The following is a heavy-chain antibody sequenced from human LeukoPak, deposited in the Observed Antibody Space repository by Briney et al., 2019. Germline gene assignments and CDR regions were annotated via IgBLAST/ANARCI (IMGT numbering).Heavy chain of an antibody. Sequence: SSQTPSLTCAISGDSVSSNSATWNWIRQSPSRGLEWLGRTYYRSKWYNDYAVSVKSRITIKPDTSKNQFSLQLNSVTPEDTAVYYCARGGAYYGDYVSFDYWGRGTLVTVSS. CDR3: ARGGAYYGDYVSFDY. J-gene: IGHJ4*02. CDR2: TYYRSKWYN. D-gene: IGHD4-17*01. V-gene: IGHV6-1*01. CDR1: GDSVSSNSAT.